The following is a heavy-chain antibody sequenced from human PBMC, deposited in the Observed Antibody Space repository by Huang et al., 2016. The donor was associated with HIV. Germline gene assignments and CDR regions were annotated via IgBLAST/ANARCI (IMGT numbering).Heavy chain of an antibody. D-gene: IGHD3-22*01. V-gene: IGHV1-46*01. J-gene: IGHJ5*02. CDR1: GYTFTSYY. CDR2: INPSGGST. CDR3: ARTLYYYDSSELNH. Sequence: QVQLVQSGAEVKKPGASVKVSCQASGYTFTSYYMHWVRQAPGQGLEWMGIINPSGGSTSEAQKFQGRGTMTRETYTTTVYMELRSLRSEDTAVYYCARTLYYYDSSELNHWGQGTLVTVAS.